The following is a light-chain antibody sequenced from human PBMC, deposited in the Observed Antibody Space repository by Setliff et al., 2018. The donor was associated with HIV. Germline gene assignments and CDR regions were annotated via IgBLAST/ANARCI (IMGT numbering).Light chain of an antibody. CDR3: ASYAGSDSWI. CDR1: SSDVSDYDS. J-gene: IGLJ2*01. V-gene: IGLV2-23*02. Sequence: QSALTQPASVSGSPGQSITISCTGSSSDVSDYDSVSWYQHHPGEVPKLMIYDVTKRPSGVSNRFSASKSGNTASLTISGLQAVDEADYYCASYAGSDSWIFGGGTKVTVL. CDR2: DVT.